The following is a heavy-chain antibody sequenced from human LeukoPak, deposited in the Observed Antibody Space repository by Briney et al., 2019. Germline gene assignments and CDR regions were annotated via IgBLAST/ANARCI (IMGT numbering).Heavy chain of an antibody. V-gene: IGHV1-69*13. CDR3: ARDFRLGCSGGSCYSNWFDP. Sequence: SVKVSCKASGGTFSSYAISWVRQAPGQGLEWMGGIIPIFDTANYAQKFQGRVTITADESTSTAYMELRSLRSDDTAVYYCARDFRLGCSGGSCYSNWFDPWGQGTLVTVSS. CDR2: IIPIFDTA. D-gene: IGHD2-15*01. J-gene: IGHJ5*02. CDR1: GGTFSSYA.